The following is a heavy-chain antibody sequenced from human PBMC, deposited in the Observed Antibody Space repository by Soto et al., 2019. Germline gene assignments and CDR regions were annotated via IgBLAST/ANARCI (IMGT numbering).Heavy chain of an antibody. V-gene: IGHV5-51*01. CDR3: ATRLGTKNTAMAYFDY. Sequence: GESLKISCKGSGYSFTSYWIGWVRQMPGKGLESMGIIYPGDSDTRYSPSFQGQVTISADKSISTAYLQWSSLKASDTAMYYFATRLGTKNTAMAYFDYWGQGALVTVSS. CDR1: GYSFTSYW. J-gene: IGHJ4*02. CDR2: IYPGDSDT. D-gene: IGHD5-18*01.